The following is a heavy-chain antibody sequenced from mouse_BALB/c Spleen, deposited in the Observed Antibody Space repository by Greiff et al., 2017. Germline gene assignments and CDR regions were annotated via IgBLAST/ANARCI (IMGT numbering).Heavy chain of an antibody. V-gene: IGHV7-3*02. CDR1: GFTFTDYY. CDR3: ARGSFPSGYYAMDY. CDR2: IRNKANGYTT. D-gene: IGHD3-2*02. J-gene: IGHJ4*01. Sequence: EVKVVESGGGLVQPGGSLRLSCATSGFTFTDYYMSWVRQPPGKALEWLGFIRNKANGYTTEYSASVKGRFTISRDNSQSILYLQMNTLRAEDSATYYCARGSFPSGYYAMDYWGQGTSVTVSS.